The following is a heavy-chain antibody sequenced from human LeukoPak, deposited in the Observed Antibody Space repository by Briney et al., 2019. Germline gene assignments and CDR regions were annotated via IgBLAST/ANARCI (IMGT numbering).Heavy chain of an antibody. CDR2: LWCDGSKK. CDR1: GFTLSSYG. Sequence: PGRALRLSCATSGFTLSSYGMDWVRPGSGEGPGWGVILWCDGSKKYYADSVKGRFTISRDNSKNTLYLQMNSLRAEDTAVYYCARWGITMVRGVIITTILPPDYWGQGTLVTVSS. CDR3: ARWGITMVRGVIITTILPPDY. V-gene: IGHV3-33*01. J-gene: IGHJ4*02. D-gene: IGHD3-10*01.